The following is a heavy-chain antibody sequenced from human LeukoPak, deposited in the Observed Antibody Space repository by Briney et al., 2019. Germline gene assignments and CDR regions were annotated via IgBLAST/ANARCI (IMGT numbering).Heavy chain of an antibody. Sequence: GGSLRLSCAASGFTLSTFGMHWVRQAPDKGLEWVAVTSYDGNDTYYADSVRGRFTVSRDNSKNTLYLQVNSLRAEDTAVYYCAKDPYYYGSGSYVGDWGQGTLVTVSS. CDR3: AKDPYYYGSGSYVGD. CDR1: GFTLSTFG. V-gene: IGHV3-30*18. D-gene: IGHD3-10*01. J-gene: IGHJ4*02. CDR2: TSYDGNDT.